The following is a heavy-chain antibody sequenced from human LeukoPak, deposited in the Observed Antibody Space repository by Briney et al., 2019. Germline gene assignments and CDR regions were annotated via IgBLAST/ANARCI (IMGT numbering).Heavy chain of an antibody. D-gene: IGHD3-22*01. CDR3: ATGAYYYDSSGYRDY. CDR2: INHSGST. V-gene: IGHV4-34*01. J-gene: IGHJ4*02. CDR1: GGSFSGYY. Sequence: SETLSLTCAVYGGSFSGYYWSWIRQPAGKGLEWIGEINHSGSTNYNPSLKSRVTISVDTSKNQFSLKLSSVTAADTAVYYCATGAYYYDSSGYRDYWGQGTLVTVSS.